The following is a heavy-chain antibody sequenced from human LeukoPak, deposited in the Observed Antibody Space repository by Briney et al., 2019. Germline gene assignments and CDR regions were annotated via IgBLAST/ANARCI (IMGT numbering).Heavy chain of an antibody. D-gene: IGHD3-10*01. CDR2: IYYSGST. V-gene: IGHV4-59*01. CDR3: ARDSPYYYGSGSAAYYMDV. CDR1: GGSISSYY. J-gene: IGHJ6*03. Sequence: SETLSLTCTVSGGSISSYYWSWIRQPPGKGLEWIGYIYYSGSTNYNPSLKSRVTISVDTSKNQFSLKLSSVTAADTAVYYCARDSPYYYGSGSAAYYMDVWGKGTTVTISS.